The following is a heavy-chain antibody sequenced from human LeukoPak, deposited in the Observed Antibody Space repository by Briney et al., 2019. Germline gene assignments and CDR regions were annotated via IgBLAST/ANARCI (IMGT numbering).Heavy chain of an antibody. CDR2: IYYSGST. CDR1: GGSISSYY. V-gene: IGHV4-59*12. J-gene: IGHJ2*01. D-gene: IGHD6-19*01. CDR3: ARDGEYSSGWYHYWYFDL. Sequence: SETLSLTCTVSGGSISSYYWSWIRQPPGKGLEWIGSIYYSGSTYYNPSLKSRVTISVDTSKNQFSLKLSSVTAADTAVYYCARDGEYSSGWYHYWYFDLWGRGTLVTVSS.